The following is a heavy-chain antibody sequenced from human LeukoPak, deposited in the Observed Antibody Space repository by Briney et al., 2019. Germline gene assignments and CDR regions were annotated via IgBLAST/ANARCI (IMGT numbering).Heavy chain of an antibody. J-gene: IGHJ4*02. CDR2: ISYDGSNK. CDR3: AKDRGFSGSSNFDY. CDR1: GFTFSSYG. Sequence: GGSLRLSCAASGFTFSSYGMHWVRQAPGKGLEWVAVISYDGSNKYYADSVEGRFTISRDNSKNTLYLQMNSLRAEDTAVYYCAKDRGFSGSSNFDYWGQGTLVTVSP. V-gene: IGHV3-30*18. D-gene: IGHD1-26*01.